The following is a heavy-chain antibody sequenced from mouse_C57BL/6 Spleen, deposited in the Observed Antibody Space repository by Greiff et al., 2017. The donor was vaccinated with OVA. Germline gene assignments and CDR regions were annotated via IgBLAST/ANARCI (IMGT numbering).Heavy chain of an antibody. Sequence: VQLQQSGPGLVQPSQSLSITCTVSGFSLTSYGVHWVRQSPGKGLEWLGVIWSGGSTDYNAAFISRLSISKDNSKSQVFFKMNSLQADDTAIYYCARYEGYWYFDVWGTGTTVTVSS. D-gene: IGHD2-3*01. J-gene: IGHJ1*03. CDR2: IWSGGST. CDR1: GFSLTSYG. CDR3: ARYEGYWYFDV. V-gene: IGHV2-2*01.